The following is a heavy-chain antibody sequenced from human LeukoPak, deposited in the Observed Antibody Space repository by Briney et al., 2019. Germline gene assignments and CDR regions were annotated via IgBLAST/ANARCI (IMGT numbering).Heavy chain of an antibody. CDR3: ARGKYDSSGYPLLGFDY. J-gene: IGHJ4*02. Sequence: GGSLRLSCAASGFTFSSYWMSWVRQAPGKGLEWVANIKQDGSEKYYVDSVKGRFTISRDNAKNSLYLQMNSLRAEDTAVYYCARGKYDSSGYPLLGFDYWGREPWSPSPQ. D-gene: IGHD3-22*01. V-gene: IGHV3-7*01. CDR2: IKQDGSEK. CDR1: GFTFSSYW.